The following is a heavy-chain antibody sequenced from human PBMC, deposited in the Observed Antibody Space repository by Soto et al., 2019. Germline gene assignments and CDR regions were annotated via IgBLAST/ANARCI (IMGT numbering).Heavy chain of an antibody. V-gene: IGHV4-59*12. D-gene: IGHD3-10*01. CDR1: GGSISSYY. Sequence: PSETLSLTCTVSGGSISSYYWSWIRQPPGKGLEWIGYIYYSGSTNYNPSLKSRVTISVDKSKNQFSLKLSSVTAADTAVYYCARMGNGSSVDYWGQGTLVTVSS. J-gene: IGHJ4*02. CDR2: IYYSGST. CDR3: ARMGNGSSVDY.